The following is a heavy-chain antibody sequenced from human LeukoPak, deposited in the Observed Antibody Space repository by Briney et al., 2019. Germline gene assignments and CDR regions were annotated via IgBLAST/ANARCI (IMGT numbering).Heavy chain of an antibody. V-gene: IGHV3-23*01. Sequence: QSGGSLRLAWAASGFTFSSYSMSWVSQAPGKGLEWVSAISGSGGSTYYADSVKGRFTISRDNSKNTLYLQMNSLRAEDTAVYYCDLGEFDYWGQGTLVTVSS. D-gene: IGHD7-27*01. CDR1: GFTFSSYS. CDR2: ISGSGGST. J-gene: IGHJ4*02. CDR3: DLGEFDY.